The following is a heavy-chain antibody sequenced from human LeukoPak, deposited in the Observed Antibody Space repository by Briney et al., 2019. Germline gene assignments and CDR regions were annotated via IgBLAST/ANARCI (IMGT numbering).Heavy chain of an antibody. Sequence: ASVKVSCKASGYTFTGYYMHWVRQAPGQGLEWMGWINPNSGGTNYAQKFQGRVTMTRDTSISTAYMELSRLRSEDTAVYYCARGVVVVPAAATQYYYYGMDVWGQGTTVTVSS. D-gene: IGHD2-2*01. CDR3: ARGVVVVPAAATQYYYYGMDV. V-gene: IGHV1-2*02. CDR1: GYTFTGYY. CDR2: INPNSGGT. J-gene: IGHJ6*02.